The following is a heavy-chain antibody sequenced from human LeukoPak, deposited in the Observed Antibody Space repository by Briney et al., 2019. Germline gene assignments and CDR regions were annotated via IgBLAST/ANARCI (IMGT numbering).Heavy chain of an antibody. V-gene: IGHV3-64D*09. CDR1: GFTFSSYV. Sequence: PGGSLRLSCSASGFTFSSYVMHWFRQAPGKGLEYFSGISPNGDTTYYTDSVKGRLTISRDNSKNTLYLQMSSLRAEDTAVYYCVKGNLAGGGSFFLGMDVWGQGTTVTVSS. J-gene: IGHJ6*02. CDR2: ISPNGDTT. CDR3: VKGNLAGGGSFFLGMDV. D-gene: IGHD6-19*01.